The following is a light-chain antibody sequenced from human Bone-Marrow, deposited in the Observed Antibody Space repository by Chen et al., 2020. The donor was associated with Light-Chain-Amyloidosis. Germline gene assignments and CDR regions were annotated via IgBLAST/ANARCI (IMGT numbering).Light chain of an antibody. CDR3: GTWDSSLSAVV. V-gene: IGLV1-51*01. CDR1: SYNIGNNY. CDR2: DNN. J-gene: IGLJ2*01. Sequence: QSVLTQPPSVSAAPGQKVTISCSGSSYNIGNNYVYWYQPLPGTAPKLLIYDNNKRPSGVPDRFSGSKSGTSATLGITGLQTGDEADYYCGTWDSSLSAVVFGGGTKLTVL.